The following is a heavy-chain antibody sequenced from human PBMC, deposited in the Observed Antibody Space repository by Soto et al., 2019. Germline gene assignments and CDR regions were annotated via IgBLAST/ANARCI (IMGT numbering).Heavy chain of an antibody. D-gene: IGHD3-3*01. CDR3: AHRRVFYYDFWSGYYAY. CDR2: IYWNDDK. Sequence: QITLKESGPTLVKPTQTLTLTCTFSGFSLSTSGVGVGWIRQPPGKALEWLALIYWNDDKRYSPSLKSRLTITKDTSKNQVVLTMTNMDPVDTATYYCAHRRVFYYDFWSGYYAYWGQGTLVTVSS. V-gene: IGHV2-5*01. J-gene: IGHJ4*02. CDR1: GFSLSTSGVG.